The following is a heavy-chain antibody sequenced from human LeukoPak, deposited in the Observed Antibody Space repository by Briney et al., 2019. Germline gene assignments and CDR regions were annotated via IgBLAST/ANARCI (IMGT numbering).Heavy chain of an antibody. J-gene: IGHJ5*02. V-gene: IGHV4-59*08. D-gene: IGHD6-19*01. CDR3: ARLLAVYKWFDP. Sequence: SETLSLTCNVSGDSISSYYWSWIRQPPGKGLEWIGYIYYSGSTNYNPSLKSRVAISVDTSKNQFSLKLSSVTAADTAVYYCARLLAVYKWFDPWGQGTLVTVSS. CDR2: IYYSGST. CDR1: GDSISSYY.